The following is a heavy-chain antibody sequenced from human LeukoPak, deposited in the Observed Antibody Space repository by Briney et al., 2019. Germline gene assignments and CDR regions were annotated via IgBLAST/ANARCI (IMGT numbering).Heavy chain of an antibody. D-gene: IGHD3-9*01. V-gene: IGHV4-59*08. CDR2: IYYSGST. J-gene: IGHJ4*02. CDR1: GGSVTSYY. Sequence: SETLSLTCTVSGGSVTSYYGSWIRQPPGKGLEWIGYIYYSGSTNYNPSLKSRVTISVDTSKNQFSLKLSSVTAADTAVYYCARLRYFDWLIDYWGQGTLVTVSS. CDR3: ARLRYFDWLIDY.